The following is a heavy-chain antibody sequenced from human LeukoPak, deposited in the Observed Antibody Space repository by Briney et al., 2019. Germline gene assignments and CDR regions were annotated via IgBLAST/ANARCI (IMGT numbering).Heavy chain of an antibody. Sequence: ASVKVSCKAPGYSFASYAISWVRQAPGQGLEWMGWISADSGKTDYAQKFQGRVTMTTDTSTSTAYMELRSLRSDDTAVYYCARDMLSNGLFDYWGQGTLVTVSS. D-gene: IGHD3-10*02. CDR3: ARDMLSNGLFDY. J-gene: IGHJ4*02. CDR2: ISADSGKT. CDR1: GYSFASYA. V-gene: IGHV1-18*01.